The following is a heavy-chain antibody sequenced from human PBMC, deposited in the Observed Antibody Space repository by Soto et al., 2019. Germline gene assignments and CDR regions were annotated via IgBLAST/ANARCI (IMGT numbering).Heavy chain of an antibody. Sequence: PGGSLRLSCAASGFTFSSYSMNWVRQAPGKGLEWVSSISSSSSYIYYADSVKGRFTISRDNAKNSLYLQMNSLRAEDTAVYYCAREGTLHYYGSGSYRPFDYWGQGTLVTVSS. CDR1: GFTFSSYS. CDR2: ISSSSSYI. J-gene: IGHJ4*02. V-gene: IGHV3-21*01. D-gene: IGHD3-10*01. CDR3: AREGTLHYYGSGSYRPFDY.